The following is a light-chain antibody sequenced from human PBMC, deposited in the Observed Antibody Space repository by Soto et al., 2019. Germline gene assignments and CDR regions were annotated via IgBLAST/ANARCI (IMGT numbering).Light chain of an antibody. CDR3: QQYNNWWT. CDR1: QRVSRN. V-gene: IGKV3-15*01. Sequence: EIVMPQSPATLSVSQGQRATLSCRASQRVSRNLAWYTQKPGQDPRLLSYGASTRDTGIPSRFSGSGYGTEFTLTISSLQSEDFAVYYCQQYNNWWTFGQGTKVEIK. J-gene: IGKJ1*01. CDR2: GAS.